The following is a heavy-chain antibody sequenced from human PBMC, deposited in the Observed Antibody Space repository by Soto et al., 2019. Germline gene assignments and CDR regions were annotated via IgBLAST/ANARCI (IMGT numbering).Heavy chain of an antibody. J-gene: IGHJ4*01. D-gene: IGHD2-2*01. Sequence: SETLTLTCTVSGASMRNVYWSWIRQPPGKSMERIGFIFHSRHAKYNPSLNSRVTTPIATSRRQLSLSLASVAAADTAVYFCARAHAPTLPFDYWGLGTLVTVSS. CDR3: ARAHAPTLPFDY. CDR2: IFHSRHA. CDR1: GASMRNVY. V-gene: IGHV4-59*01.